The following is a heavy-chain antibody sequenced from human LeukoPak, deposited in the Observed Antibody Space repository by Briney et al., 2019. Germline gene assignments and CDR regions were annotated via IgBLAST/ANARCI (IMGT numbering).Heavy chain of an antibody. V-gene: IGHV3-48*04. CDR1: GFIFSDYS. J-gene: IGHJ4*02. CDR3: ARVDSSGYTHFDY. D-gene: IGHD3-22*01. Sequence: GGSLRLSCAASGFIFSDYSMNWVRQAPGKGLEWISYISSSSNTIYYADSVKGRFTISRDNAKNSLYLQMNSLRAEDTAVYYCARVDSSGYTHFDYWGQGTLVTVSS. CDR2: ISSSSNTI.